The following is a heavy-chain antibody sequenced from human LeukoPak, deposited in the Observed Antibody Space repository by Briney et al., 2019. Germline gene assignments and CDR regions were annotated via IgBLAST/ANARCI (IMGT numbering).Heavy chain of an antibody. CDR2: ISYSGST. CDR1: GGSVTSGSYY. J-gene: IGHJ4*02. D-gene: IGHD4-23*01. V-gene: IGHV4-61*01. Sequence: SETLSLTCTVSGGSVTSGSYYWSWIRQPPGKGLEWIGYISYSGSTNFNTSLKSRVNISLDTSKNQFSLKLNSMTPADTAVYYCARGSRLDYGGIGEFDYWGQGTLVTVSS. CDR3: ARGSRLDYGGIGEFDY.